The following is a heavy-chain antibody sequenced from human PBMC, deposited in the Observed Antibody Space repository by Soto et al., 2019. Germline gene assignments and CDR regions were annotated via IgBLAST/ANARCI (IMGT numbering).Heavy chain of an antibody. D-gene: IGHD6-19*01. CDR1: GFTFNNFA. J-gene: IGHJ4*02. V-gene: IGHV3-23*01. Sequence: EVLLLESGGGLVQPGGSLRLSCAASGFTFNNFAMSWVRQAPGKGLEWVSTLSASGGNTYYADSVKGRFTISRDNSKNTLYLQMNSLRAEDTAVYYCARDRWSSDSRVYDYWGQGTLVTVSS. CDR2: LSASGGNT. CDR3: ARDRWSSDSRVYDY.